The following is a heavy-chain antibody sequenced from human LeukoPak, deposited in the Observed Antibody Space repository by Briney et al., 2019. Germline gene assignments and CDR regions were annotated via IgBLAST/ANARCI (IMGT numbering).Heavy chain of an antibody. D-gene: IGHD6-25*01. V-gene: IGHV3-48*01. CDR3: ARFAAGGSYYYYMDV. CDR1: GFTFSSYT. CDR2: IGTSSTTI. J-gene: IGHJ6*03. Sequence: AGGSLRLSCAASGFTFSSYTMNWVRQPPGKGLEWVSNIGTSSTTIYYADSVKGRFTISRDNAKNSLYLQMNSLRADDTAVYYCARFAAGGSYYYYMDVWGKGPRSPSP.